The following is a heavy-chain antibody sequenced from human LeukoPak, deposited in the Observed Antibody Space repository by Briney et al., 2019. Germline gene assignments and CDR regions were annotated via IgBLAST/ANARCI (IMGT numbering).Heavy chain of an antibody. Sequence: GGSLRLSCAASGFTFSSYAMSWVRQAPGKGLEWVSAISGSGGSTYYADSVKGRFTVSRDNSKNTLYLQMNSLRAEDTAVYYCAKCAELLHYYYMDVWGKGTTVTVSS. D-gene: IGHD1-26*01. CDR2: ISGSGGST. CDR3: AKCAELLHYYYMDV. CDR1: GFTFSSYA. J-gene: IGHJ6*03. V-gene: IGHV3-23*01.